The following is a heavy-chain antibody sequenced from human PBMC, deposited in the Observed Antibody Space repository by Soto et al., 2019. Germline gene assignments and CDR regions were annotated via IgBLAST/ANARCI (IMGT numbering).Heavy chain of an antibody. Sequence: PGGSLRLSCAASGLDFSSEAMCWVRQAPGKGLEWVSSISGSGRTIYHADSMRGRFAISRDNSKNSLYLQLNNLRVDDTAVYYCAKVGPSYYYGMDVWGQGTTVTVSS. V-gene: IGHV3-23*01. J-gene: IGHJ6*02. CDR1: GLDFSSEA. CDR3: AKVGPSYYYGMDV. D-gene: IGHD1-26*01. CDR2: ISGSGRTI.